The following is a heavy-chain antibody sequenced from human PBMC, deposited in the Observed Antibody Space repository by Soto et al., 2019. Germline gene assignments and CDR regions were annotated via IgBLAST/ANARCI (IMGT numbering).Heavy chain of an antibody. CDR2: ISAYNGNT. Sequence: ASVKVSCKASGYPFTSYGSSWVRQAPGQGLEWMGWISAYNGNTNYAQKLQGRVTMTTDTSTSTAYMELRSLRSDDTAVYYCVRDFTSLLDGPGDYWGQGTLVTVSS. CDR1: GYPFTSYG. J-gene: IGHJ4*02. V-gene: IGHV1-18*01. CDR3: VRDFTSLLDGPGDY. D-gene: IGHD2-15*01.